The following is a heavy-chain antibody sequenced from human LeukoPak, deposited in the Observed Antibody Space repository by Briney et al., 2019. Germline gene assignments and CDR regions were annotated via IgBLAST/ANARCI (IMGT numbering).Heavy chain of an antibody. Sequence: ASAKVSCKASGGTFSSYAISWVRQAPGQGLEWMGGIIPIFGTANYAQKFQGRVTITTDESTSTAYMELSSLRSEDTAVYYCARSRSSDGYNEELEPFDPWGQGTLVTVSS. CDR3: ARSRSSDGYNEELEPFDP. CDR2: IIPIFGTA. D-gene: IGHD5-24*01. CDR1: GGTFSSYA. J-gene: IGHJ5*02. V-gene: IGHV1-69*05.